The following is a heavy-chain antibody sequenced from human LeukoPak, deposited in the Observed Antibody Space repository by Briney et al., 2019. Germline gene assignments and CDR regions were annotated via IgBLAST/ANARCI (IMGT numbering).Heavy chain of an antibody. V-gene: IGHV3-30*02. CDR1: GFTFSSYG. Sequence: GGSLRLSCAESGFTFSSYGMHWVRQAPGKGLEWVAFIRYDGSNKYYADSVKGRFTISRDNSKNTLYLQMNSLRAEDTAVYYCAKGQYYDFWSEMAYYYYYMDVWGKGTTVTVSS. CDR2: IRYDGSNK. D-gene: IGHD3-3*01. J-gene: IGHJ6*03. CDR3: AKGQYYDFWSEMAYYYYYMDV.